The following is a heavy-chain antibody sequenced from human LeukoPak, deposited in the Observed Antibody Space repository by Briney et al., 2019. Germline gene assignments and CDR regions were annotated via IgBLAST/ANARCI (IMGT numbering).Heavy chain of an antibody. D-gene: IGHD6-19*01. CDR2: ILDSGYST. V-gene: IGHV3-23*01. J-gene: IGHJ4*02. CDR3: ARARSGWYLGQFDY. Sequence: GGSLRLSCAASGFTFSSYAMSWVRQAPGKGLEWVSGILDSGYSTYYANSVKGRFTISRDNSNNTLYLQMNSLRPEDTAVYYCARARSGWYLGQFDYWGQGALVTVSS. CDR1: GFTFSSYA.